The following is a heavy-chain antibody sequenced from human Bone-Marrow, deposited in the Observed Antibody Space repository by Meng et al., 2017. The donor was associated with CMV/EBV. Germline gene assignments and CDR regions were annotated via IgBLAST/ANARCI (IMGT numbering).Heavy chain of an antibody. J-gene: IGHJ4*02. V-gene: IGHV4-39*01. Sequence: GSLRRSCTVSGGSISSSSYYWGWIRQPPGKGLEWIGRIYYSGSTYYNPSLKSRVTISVDTSKNQFSLKLSSVTAADTAVYYCARLIVGATYVDYWGQGTLVTVSS. D-gene: IGHD1-26*01. CDR2: IYYSGST. CDR3: ARLIVGATYVDY. CDR1: GGSISSSSYY.